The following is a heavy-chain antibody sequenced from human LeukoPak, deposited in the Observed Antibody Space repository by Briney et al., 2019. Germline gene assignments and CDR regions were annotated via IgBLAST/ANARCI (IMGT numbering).Heavy chain of an antibody. Sequence: GGSLRLSCAASGFTFSSYSMNWVRQAPGKGLEWVSSISSSSSYIYYADSVKGRFTISRDNAKNSLYLQMNSLGAEDTAVYYCARAPSIAAAVYRFLESLDYWGQGTLVTVSS. D-gene: IGHD6-13*01. CDR3: ARAPSIAAAVYRFLESLDY. CDR2: ISSSSSYI. CDR1: GFTFSSYS. V-gene: IGHV3-21*01. J-gene: IGHJ4*02.